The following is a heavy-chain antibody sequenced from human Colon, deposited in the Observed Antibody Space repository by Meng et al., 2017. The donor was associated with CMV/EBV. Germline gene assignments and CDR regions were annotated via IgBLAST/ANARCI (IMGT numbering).Heavy chain of an antibody. CDR1: GFTFSNCA. CDR3: AKEQNSGSYLCFDY. CDR2: ITTSGGGR. Sequence: GESLKISCAASGFTFSNCAMTWVRQAPGKRLEWVSAITTSGGGRYYAASVKGRFTISRDNSKNTLYLQMNSLRAEDTAVYYCAKEQNSGSYLCFDYWGQGTLVTVSS. V-gene: IGHV3-23*01. D-gene: IGHD1-26*01. J-gene: IGHJ4*02.